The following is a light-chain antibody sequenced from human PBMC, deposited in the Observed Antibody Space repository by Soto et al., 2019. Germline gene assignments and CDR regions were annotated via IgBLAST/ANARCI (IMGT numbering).Light chain of an antibody. CDR1: SSDVGGYNY. J-gene: IGLJ3*02. V-gene: IGLV2-8*01. CDR3: SSSAASNNVYIV. Sequence: QSALTQPPSASGSPGQSVTISCTGTSSDVGGYNYVSWYQQYPGRAPKLMIYEVTKRPSGVPDRFSGSKSGNTASLTVSGLQAEDEADYYCSSSAASNNVYIVFGGGTKLTVL. CDR2: EVT.